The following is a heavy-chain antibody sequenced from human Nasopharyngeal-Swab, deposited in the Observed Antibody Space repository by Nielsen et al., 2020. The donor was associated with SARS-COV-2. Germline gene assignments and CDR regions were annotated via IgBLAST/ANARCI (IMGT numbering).Heavy chain of an antibody. J-gene: IGHJ4*02. D-gene: IGHD1-7*01. Sequence: GGSLRLSCTASGFTFSTYAMSWVRQAPGKGLEWVSALSGSGFSTYYADSVKGRFTISRDNSKNTLYLQMNSLRTEDTALYYCARALHQYNWNYLYYWGQGTLVTVSS. CDR3: ARALHQYNWNYLYY. V-gene: IGHV3-23*01. CDR2: LSGSGFST. CDR1: GFTFSTYA.